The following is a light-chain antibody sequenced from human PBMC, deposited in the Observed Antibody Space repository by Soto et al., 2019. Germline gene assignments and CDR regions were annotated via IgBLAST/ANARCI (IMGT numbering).Light chain of an antibody. J-gene: IGKJ1*01. CDR1: QSVSSYY. CDR3: QQYARSRT. CDR2: GAS. Sequence: EIVLTQSPGTLSLSPGERATLSCRASQSVSSYYLAWYQQKPGQAPRLLLYGASSRATGIPDRFSGSGSGTDFTLTISRLEPEDLAVYYCQQYARSRTFGQGTKVDIK. V-gene: IGKV3-20*01.